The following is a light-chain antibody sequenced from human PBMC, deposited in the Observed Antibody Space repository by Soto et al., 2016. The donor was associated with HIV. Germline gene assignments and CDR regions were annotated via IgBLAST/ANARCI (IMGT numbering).Light chain of an antibody. J-gene: IGLJ3*02. CDR3: QVWDRSRDHPNWV. Sequence: SYVLTQPPSVSVAPGKTARITCGGSNIGSKSVHWYQQKPGQAPVLVVYDDSDRPSGIPERFSGSNSGNTATLTISRVEAGDEADYFCQVWDRSRDHPNWVFGGGTKLTIL. CDR2: DDS. CDR1: NIGSKS. V-gene: IGLV3-21*03.